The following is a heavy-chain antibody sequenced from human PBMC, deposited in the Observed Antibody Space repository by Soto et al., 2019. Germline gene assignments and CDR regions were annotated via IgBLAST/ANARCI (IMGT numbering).Heavy chain of an antibody. CDR3: ARGTVTTPPRFDP. Sequence: EASVKVSCKAPGYTFTGYYMHWVRQAPGQGLEWMGWINPNSGGTNYAQKFQGRVTMTRDTSISTAYMELSRLRSDDTAVYYCARGTVTTPPRFDPWGQGXLVTVSS. CDR1: GYTFTGYY. D-gene: IGHD4-4*01. V-gene: IGHV1-2*02. CDR2: INPNSGGT. J-gene: IGHJ5*02.